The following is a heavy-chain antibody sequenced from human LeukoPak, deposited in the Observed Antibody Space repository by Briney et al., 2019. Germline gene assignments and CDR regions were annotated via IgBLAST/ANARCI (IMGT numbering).Heavy chain of an antibody. Sequence: APVKVSCKASGYTFTSYYMHWVRQAPGQGLEWMGIINPSGGSTSYAQKFQGRVTMTRDTSTSTVYMELSSLRSEDTAVYYCAGGHYDILTGYTPGGMDVWGKGTTVTVSS. CDR1: GYTFTSYY. J-gene: IGHJ6*04. V-gene: IGHV1-46*01. CDR3: AGGHYDILTGYTPGGMDV. CDR2: INPSGGST. D-gene: IGHD3-9*01.